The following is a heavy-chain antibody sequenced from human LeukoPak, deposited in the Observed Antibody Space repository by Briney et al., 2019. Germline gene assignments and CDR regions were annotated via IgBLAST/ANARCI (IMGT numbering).Heavy chain of an antibody. CDR3: AKGGTGYYYYMDV. J-gene: IGHJ6*03. Sequence: GGSLRLSCAASGFTFDDYAMHWVRQALGKGLEWVSGISWNSGSIGYADSVKGRFTISRDNAKNSLYLQMNSLRAEDTALYYCAKGGTGYYYYMDVWGKGTTVTVSS. V-gene: IGHV3-9*01. CDR2: ISWNSGSI. CDR1: GFTFDDYA.